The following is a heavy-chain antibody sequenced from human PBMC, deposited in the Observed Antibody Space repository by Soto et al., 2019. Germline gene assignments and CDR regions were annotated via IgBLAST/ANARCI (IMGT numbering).Heavy chain of an antibody. Sequence: LVTMSVTCAVDGGYFIGYYWSWVRQSPGKGLEWIGEINPTGGTNYNPSLKSRVTISVDTSKDQFSLQLSSMTAADTAVYYCARTSATPEPRNLAYWGQGTLVPVSS. D-gene: IGHD2-2*01. CDR2: INPTGGT. J-gene: IGHJ4*02. V-gene: IGHV4-34*01. CDR1: GGYFIGYY. CDR3: ARTSATPEPRNLAY.